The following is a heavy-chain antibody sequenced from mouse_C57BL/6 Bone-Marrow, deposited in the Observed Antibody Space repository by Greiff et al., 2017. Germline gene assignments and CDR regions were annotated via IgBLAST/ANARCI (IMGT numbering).Heavy chain of an antibody. CDR2: ISSGGGYI. CDR1: GFTFSSYA. Sequence: EVHLVESGEGLVKPGGSLKLSCAASGFTFSSYAMSWVRQTPEKRLEWVAYISSGGGYIYYADTVKGRFTISRDNARNTLYLQMSSLKSEDTAVYYCTRVDYDDDWFAYWGQGTLVTVSA. D-gene: IGHD2-4*01. CDR3: TRVDYDDDWFAY. J-gene: IGHJ3*01. V-gene: IGHV5-9-1*02.